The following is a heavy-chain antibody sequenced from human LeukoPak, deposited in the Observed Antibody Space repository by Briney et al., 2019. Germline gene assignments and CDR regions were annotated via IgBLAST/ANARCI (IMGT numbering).Heavy chain of an antibody. D-gene: IGHD3-10*01. V-gene: IGHV4-59*08. Sequence: PSETLSLTCTVSGGSINSYYWSWIRQPPGKGLECIGYIHYTGSTNYNPSLKSRVTISVDTSKNQFSLKLSSVTAADTAVYYCARHRPYYGSGSYYKIGWFDPWGQGTLVTVSS. CDR2: IHYTGST. CDR3: ARHRPYYGSGSYYKIGWFDP. J-gene: IGHJ5*02. CDR1: GGSINSYY.